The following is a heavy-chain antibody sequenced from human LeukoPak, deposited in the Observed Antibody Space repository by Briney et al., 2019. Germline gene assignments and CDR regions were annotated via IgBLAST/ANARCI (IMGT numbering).Heavy chain of an antibody. CDR1: GGTFSSYA. J-gene: IGHJ1*01. CDR3: AIKYYYDSSGYIPFQH. V-gene: IGHV1-69*04. Sequence: GASVKVSCKASGGTFSSYAISWVRQAPGQGLERMGRIIPILGIANYAQKFQGRVTITADKTTSTAYMELSSLRSEDTAVYYCAIKYYYDSSGYIPFQHWGQGTLVTVSS. CDR2: IIPILGIA. D-gene: IGHD3-22*01.